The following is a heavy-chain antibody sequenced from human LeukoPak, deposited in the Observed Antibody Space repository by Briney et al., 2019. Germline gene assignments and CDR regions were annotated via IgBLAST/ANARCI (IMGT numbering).Heavy chain of an antibody. J-gene: IGHJ4*02. CDR3: AKSSPYSATYLDY. V-gene: IGHV3-23*01. CDR2: ISGGGANT. CDR1: EFNFNSYA. D-gene: IGHD1-26*01. Sequence: GSLRLSCSASEFNFNSYAMGLVRQAPGKGLGLVSAISGGGANTYYADSVKGRFTISRDNSKNTLYLQMNSLRAEDTAVYYCAKSSPYSATYLDYWGQGTLVTVSS.